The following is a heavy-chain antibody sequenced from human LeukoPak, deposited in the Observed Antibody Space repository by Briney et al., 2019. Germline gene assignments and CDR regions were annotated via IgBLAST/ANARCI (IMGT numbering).Heavy chain of an antibody. CDR2: IYSGGST. D-gene: IGHD3-3*01. CDR3: ARTTPDFWSQYFDY. Sequence: GGSLRLSCAAPGFTVSSNYMSWVRQAPGKGLEWVSVIYSGGSTYYADSVKGRFTISRDNSKNTLYLQMNSLRAEDTAVYYCARTTPDFWSQYFDYWGQGTLVTVSS. CDR1: GFTVSSNY. J-gene: IGHJ4*02. V-gene: IGHV3-53*01.